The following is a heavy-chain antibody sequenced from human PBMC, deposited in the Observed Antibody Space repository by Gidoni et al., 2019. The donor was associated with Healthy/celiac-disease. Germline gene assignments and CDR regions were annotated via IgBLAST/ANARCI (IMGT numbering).Heavy chain of an antibody. J-gene: IGHJ6*03. D-gene: IGHD2-15*01. CDR1: GGTFSSYA. V-gene: IGHV1-69*01. CDR2: IIPIFGTA. CDR3: ARSGVVVVAATLDYYYYYMDV. Sequence: SSVKVSRKASGGTFSSYAISWVRQAPGQGLEWMGGIIPIFGTANYAQKFQGRVTITADESTSTAYMELSSLRSEDTAVYYCARSGVVVVAATLDYYYYYMDVWGKGTTVTVSS.